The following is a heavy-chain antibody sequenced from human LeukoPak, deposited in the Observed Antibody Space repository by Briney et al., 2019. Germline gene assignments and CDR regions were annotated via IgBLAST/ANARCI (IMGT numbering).Heavy chain of an antibody. V-gene: IGHV4-39*07. J-gene: IGHJ4*02. CDR2: IYTSGST. CDR1: GGSISSSSYY. Sequence: SETLSLTCTVSGGSISSSSYYWGWIRQPPGKGLEWIGRIYTSGSTNYNPSLKSRVTMSVDTSKNQFSLKLSSVTAADTAVYYCAREGGHTSAPSYWGQGTLVTVSS. CDR3: AREGGHTSAPSY. D-gene: IGHD3-16*01.